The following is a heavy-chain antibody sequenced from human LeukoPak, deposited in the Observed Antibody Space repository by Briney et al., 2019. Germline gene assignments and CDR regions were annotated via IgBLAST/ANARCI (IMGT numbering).Heavy chain of an antibody. D-gene: IGHD3-22*01. J-gene: IGHJ3*02. CDR1: GGSISSNSYY. Sequence: MSSETLSLTCTVSGGSISSNSYYWSWIRQPPGKGLEWIGEINHSGGTNYNPSLKSRVTISVDTSKNQFSLKLSSVTAADTAVYYCARGGSMIVFSDAFDIWGQGTMVTVPS. CDR3: ARGGSMIVFSDAFDI. CDR2: INHSGGT. V-gene: IGHV4-39*07.